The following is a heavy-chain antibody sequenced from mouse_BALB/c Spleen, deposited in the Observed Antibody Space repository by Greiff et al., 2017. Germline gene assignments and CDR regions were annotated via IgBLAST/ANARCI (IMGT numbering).Heavy chain of an antibody. V-gene: IGHV5-12-1*01. CDR2: ISSGGGST. D-gene: IGHD2-1*01. CDR1: GFAFSSYD. Sequence: EVQLQESGGGLVKPGGSLKLSCAASGFAFSSYDMSWVRQTPEKRLEWVAYISSGGGSTYYPDTVKGRFTISRDNAKNTLYLQMSSLKSEDTAMYYCARVYYGNYGGSYYAMDYWGQGTSVTVSS. CDR3: ARVYYGNYGGSYYAMDY. J-gene: IGHJ4*01.